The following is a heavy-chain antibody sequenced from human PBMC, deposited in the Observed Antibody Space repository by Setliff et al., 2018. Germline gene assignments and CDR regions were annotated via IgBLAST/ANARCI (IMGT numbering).Heavy chain of an antibody. CDR1: GGSISSGGYY. V-gene: IGHV4-31*03. CDR2: IYYSGST. D-gene: IGHD3-3*01. J-gene: IGHJ4*02. Sequence: SETLSLTCTVSGGSISSGGYYWSWIRQHPGKGLEWIGYIYYSGSTYYNPSLKSRVTISVDKSKNQFSLKLSSVTAADTAVYYCAREGLTIFGVVIRRNYFDYWGQGTLVTVSS. CDR3: AREGLTIFGVVIRRNYFDY.